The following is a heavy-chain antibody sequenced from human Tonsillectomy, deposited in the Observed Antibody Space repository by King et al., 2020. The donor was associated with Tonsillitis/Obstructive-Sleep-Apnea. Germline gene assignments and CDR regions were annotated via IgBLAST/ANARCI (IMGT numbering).Heavy chain of an antibody. D-gene: IGHD1-26*01. J-gene: IGHJ4*02. V-gene: IGHV3-23*04. CDR1: GFTFSSYA. CDR3: AKGPNSGRQYYFDL. Sequence: VQLVESGGGLVQPGGSLRLSCAASGFTFSSYAMSWVRQAPGKGLEWVSAISGNGGSTYYSDSVRGRFTISRHNSKNTLYMQMNSLRAEDTAVYYCAKGPNSGRQYYFDLWGQGALVTVSS. CDR2: ISGNGGST.